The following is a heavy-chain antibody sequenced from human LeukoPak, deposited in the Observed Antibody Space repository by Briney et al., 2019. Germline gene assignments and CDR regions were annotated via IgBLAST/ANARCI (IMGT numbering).Heavy chain of an antibody. CDR2: ISSSGNNA. CDR1: GFTFRDAA. CDR3: AKDIQLST. Sequence: PGGSLRLSCAVSGFTFRDAAMTWVRHAPGKGLEWVSLISSSGNNAYYADSVKGRFTISRDNSKNTLSLQMNSLRVEDTAIYYCAKDIQLSTWGLGTMVTVSS. J-gene: IGHJ3*01. V-gene: IGHV3-23*01. D-gene: IGHD5-24*01.